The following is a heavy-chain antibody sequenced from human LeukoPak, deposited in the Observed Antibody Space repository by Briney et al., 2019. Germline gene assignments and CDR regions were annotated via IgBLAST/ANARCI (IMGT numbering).Heavy chain of an antibody. Sequence: GGSLRLSCAASGFTFSSYAMSWVRQAPGKGLEWVSAISGSGGSTYYADSVKGRFPISRDNSKNTLYLQMNSLRAEDTAVYYCAKGYSALPYSGVFYWGQGTLVTVSS. D-gene: IGHD2-15*01. V-gene: IGHV3-23*01. CDR3: AKGYSALPYSGVFY. CDR1: GFTFSSYA. CDR2: ISGSGGST. J-gene: IGHJ4*02.